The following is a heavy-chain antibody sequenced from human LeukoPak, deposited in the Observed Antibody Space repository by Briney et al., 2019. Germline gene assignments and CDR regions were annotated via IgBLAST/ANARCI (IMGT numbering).Heavy chain of an antibody. Sequence: PGGSLRLSCAASGFTFSSFAMGWVRQAPGKGLEWVSAIRGSGGSTNYADSVKGRFTISRDNSKNMLYLQMNSLRAEDTAVYYCAKHKENYGDSCLDDSWGQGTLVTVSS. D-gene: IGHD4-17*01. J-gene: IGHJ5*01. CDR1: GFTFSSFA. CDR3: AKHKENYGDSCLDDS. CDR2: IRGSGGST. V-gene: IGHV3-23*01.